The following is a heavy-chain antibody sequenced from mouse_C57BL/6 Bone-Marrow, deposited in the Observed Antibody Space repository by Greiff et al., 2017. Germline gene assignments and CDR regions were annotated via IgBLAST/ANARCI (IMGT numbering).Heavy chain of an antibody. CDR3: ARGLYGSSYVPYY. D-gene: IGHD1-1*01. CDR2: ISDGGSYT. CDR1: GFTFSSYA. V-gene: IGHV5-4*01. Sequence: EVQGVESGGGLVKPGGSLKLSCAASGFTFSSYAMSWVRQTPEKRLEWVATISDGGSYTYYPDNVKGRFTISRDNAKNNLYLQMSHLKSEDTAMYYCARGLYGSSYVPYYWGQGTTLTVSS. J-gene: IGHJ2*01.